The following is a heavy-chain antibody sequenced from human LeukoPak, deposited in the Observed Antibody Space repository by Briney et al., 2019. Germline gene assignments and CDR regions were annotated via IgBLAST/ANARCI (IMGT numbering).Heavy chain of an antibody. Sequence: GGSLRLSCAASGFTFDDYAMHWVRQAPGKGLEWVSLISWDGGSTYYADSVKGRFTISRDNAKNSLYLQMNSLRAEDTAVYYCARDLCSSTSCYFDYWGRGTLLTVSS. CDR3: ARDLCSSTSCYFDY. CDR2: ISWDGGST. J-gene: IGHJ4*02. CDR1: GFTFDDYA. V-gene: IGHV3-43D*03. D-gene: IGHD2-2*01.